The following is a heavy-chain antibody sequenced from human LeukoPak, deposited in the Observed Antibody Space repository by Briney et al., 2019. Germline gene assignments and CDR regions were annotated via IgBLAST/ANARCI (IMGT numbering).Heavy chain of an antibody. D-gene: IGHD2-15*01. CDR1: GGSISSYY. CDR3: ARNQGYCSGGSCYNWFDP. CDR2: IYYSGST. V-gene: IGHV4-59*01. Sequence: SETLSLTCTVSGGSISSYYWSWIRQPPGKGLEWIGYIYYSGSTNYNPSLKSRVTISVDTSKNQFSLKLSSVTAADTAVYYCARNQGYCSGGSCYNWFDPWGQGTLVTVSS. J-gene: IGHJ5*02.